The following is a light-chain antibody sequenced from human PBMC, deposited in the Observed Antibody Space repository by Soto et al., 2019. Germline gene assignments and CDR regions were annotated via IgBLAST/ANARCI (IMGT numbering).Light chain of an antibody. V-gene: IGKV3-15*01. J-gene: IGKJ1*01. CDR2: DTS. CDR1: QGIGDT. CDR3: QQYNNWPWT. Sequence: EVVMRHSPATLSVSPWEVATLSCRASQGIGDTLAWYQHKPGQTPRLLIYDTSTRATGVPARFSGSRSGTEFTLTINSLQSEDFAVYYCQQYNNWPWTFGQGTKVDIK.